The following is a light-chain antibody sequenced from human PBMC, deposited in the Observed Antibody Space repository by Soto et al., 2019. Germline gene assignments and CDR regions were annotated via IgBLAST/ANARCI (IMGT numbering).Light chain of an antibody. CDR3: QQYDVLPWT. CDR1: QDITNF. CDR2: VAS. Sequence: DIQLTQSPSSLSASVGDRVTITCQASQDITNFLNWYQQKPGKAPKLLIYVASNLETGVPSRFSGSGSGTDFSCTISSLQPEDIATYYCQQYDVLPWTFGQGTTVEVK. J-gene: IGKJ1*01. V-gene: IGKV1-33*01.